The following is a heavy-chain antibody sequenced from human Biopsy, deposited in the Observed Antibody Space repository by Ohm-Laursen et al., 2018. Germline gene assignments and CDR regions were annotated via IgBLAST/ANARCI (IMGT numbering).Heavy chain of an antibody. CDR3: GNEVYGRDY. CDR1: GKTFSDYQ. D-gene: IGHD4-17*01. V-gene: IGHV4-34*08. Sequence: SETLSLTCPVFGKTFSDYQWSWIRQPPGKGLEWIGQINQSGSTNYNPSPKSRVTISADASKYEFSLRLTSVTAADTAVYFCGNEVYGRDYWGLGARVTVSS. CDR2: INQSGST. J-gene: IGHJ4*02.